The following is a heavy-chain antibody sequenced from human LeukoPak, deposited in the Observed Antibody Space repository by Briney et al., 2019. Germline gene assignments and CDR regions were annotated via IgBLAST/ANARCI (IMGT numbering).Heavy chain of an antibody. Sequence: PSETLSLTCTVSGASISSYYWSWIRQPPGKGLEWIAFISNSVSTNYNPSLKSRVTISLDTSRKQLSLRLSSVIAADTAVYYCVATERWLQWDYWGQRTLVAVSS. D-gene: IGHD5-24*01. V-gene: IGHV4-4*08. J-gene: IGHJ4*02. CDR2: ISNSVST. CDR1: GASISSYY. CDR3: VATERWLQWDY.